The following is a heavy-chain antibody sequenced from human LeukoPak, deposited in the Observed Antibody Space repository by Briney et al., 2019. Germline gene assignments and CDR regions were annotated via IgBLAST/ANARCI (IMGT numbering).Heavy chain of an antibody. J-gene: IGHJ4*02. V-gene: IGHV1-69*05. D-gene: IGHD3-9*01. CDR3: ARGSRSIYDILTGPLDY. Sequence: SVKVSCKASGGTFSSHAISWVRQAPGQGLEWMGGIIPIFGTANYAQKFQGRVTITTDESTSTAYMELSSLRSEDTAVYYCARGSRSIYDILTGPLDYWGQGTLVTVSS. CDR2: IIPIFGTA. CDR1: GGTFSSHA.